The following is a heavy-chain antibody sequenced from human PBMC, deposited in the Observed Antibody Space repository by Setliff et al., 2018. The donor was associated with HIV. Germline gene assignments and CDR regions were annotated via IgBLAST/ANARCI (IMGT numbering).Heavy chain of an antibody. CDR1: GFTFSSYE. CDR2: ISSSGSTR. J-gene: IGHJ3*01. Sequence: HPGGSLRLSCAASGFTFSSYEMNWVRQAPGKGLEWVSYISSSGSTRYYADSVKGRFTISRDNAKNSLYLQMNSLRAEDTAVYYCARGQASNDYGVSFWGQGTMVTVSS. V-gene: IGHV3-48*03. CDR3: ARGQASNDYGVSF. D-gene: IGHD4-17*01.